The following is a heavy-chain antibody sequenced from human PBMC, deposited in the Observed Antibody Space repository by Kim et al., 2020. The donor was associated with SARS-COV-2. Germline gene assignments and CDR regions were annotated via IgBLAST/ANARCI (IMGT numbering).Heavy chain of an antibody. D-gene: IGHD5-12*01. J-gene: IGHJ4*02. V-gene: IGHV1-46*01. Sequence: ISAREFQGRVTMARDTSTSTVYMELSSLRSEDTAMYYCARAKGGYNTHFDYWGQGTLVTVSS. CDR3: ARAKGGYNTHFDY.